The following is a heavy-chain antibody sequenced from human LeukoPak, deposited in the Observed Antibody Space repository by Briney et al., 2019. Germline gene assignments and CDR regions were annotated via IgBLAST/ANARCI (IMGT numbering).Heavy chain of an antibody. D-gene: IGHD5-12*01. CDR3: ATSLYKWHGYSGNDHDF. Sequence: GGSLRLSCAASGFTFSSYGMHWVRQAPGKGLEWVAVISYDGSNKYYADSVKGRFTISRDNSKSSLFLQMTSLKTDDTALYYCATSLYKWHGYSGNDHDFWGQGTLVHVSS. CDR1: GFTFSSYG. CDR2: ISYDGSNK. J-gene: IGHJ4*02. V-gene: IGHV3-30*03.